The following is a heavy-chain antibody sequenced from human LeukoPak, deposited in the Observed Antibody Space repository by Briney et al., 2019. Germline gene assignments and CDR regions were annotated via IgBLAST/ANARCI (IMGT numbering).Heavy chain of an antibody. CDR1: GGSISSSGYY. CDR3: ARMIASAGSDY. CDR2: IYYSGST. Sequence: SETLSLTCTISGGSISSSGYYWGWIRQPPGKGLEWIGCIYYSGSTYYNPSLKSRVTISVDTSKNQFSLKLSSVTAADTAVYYCARMIASAGSDYWGQGTLVTVSS. J-gene: IGHJ4*02. V-gene: IGHV4-39*01. D-gene: IGHD6-13*01.